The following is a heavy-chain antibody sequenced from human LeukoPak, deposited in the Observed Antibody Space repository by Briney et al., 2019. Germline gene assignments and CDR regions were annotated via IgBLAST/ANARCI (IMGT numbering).Heavy chain of an antibody. J-gene: IGHJ4*02. CDR2: ISVYNGNT. D-gene: IGHD3-16*01. CDR3: ARAGYYHWGSYPPYYFDY. CDR1: GYTFTNYG. V-gene: IGHV1-18*03. Sequence: GATVKVSFTADGYTFTNYGTSWGRQAPGQGLEWMGWISVYNGNTNYAQKFQGRVTMTTATSTSNAYMALSRMRSDDMAMYYCARAGYYHWGSYPPYYFDYWCQGTLVTVSS.